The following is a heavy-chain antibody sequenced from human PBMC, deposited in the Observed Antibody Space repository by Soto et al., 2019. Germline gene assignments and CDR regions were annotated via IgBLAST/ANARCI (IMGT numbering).Heavy chain of an antibody. CDR1: GYAFTNFA. D-gene: IGHD3-9*01. CDR2: ISAGNGNT. V-gene: IGHV1-3*01. J-gene: IGHJ4*02. CDR3: ARTYYDILTGYSPNPFDY. Sequence: GASVKVSCKASGYAFTNFAIHWVRQAPGQRLEWMGWISAGNGNTKYSQRFQARVTITRDTSASTAYMEMSRLRSEDTAVYYCARTYYDILTGYSPNPFDYWGQGTLVTVSS.